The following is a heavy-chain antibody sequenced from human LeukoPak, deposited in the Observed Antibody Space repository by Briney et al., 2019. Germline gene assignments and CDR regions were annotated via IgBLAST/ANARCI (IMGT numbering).Heavy chain of an antibody. J-gene: IGHJ4*02. D-gene: IGHD6-6*01. CDR3: AIEYSSSSN. CDR2: INHSGST. CDR1: GGSFSGYY. V-gene: IGHV4-34*01. Sequence: PSETLSLTCAVYGGSFSGYYWSWIRQPPGKGLEWIGEINHSGSTNYNPSLKSRVTISVDTSKNQFSLKLCSVTAADTAVYYCAIEYSSSSNWGQGTLVTVSS.